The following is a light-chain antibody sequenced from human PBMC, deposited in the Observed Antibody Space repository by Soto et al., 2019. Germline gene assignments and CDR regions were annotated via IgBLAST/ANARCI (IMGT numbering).Light chain of an antibody. CDR2: EVS. CDR3: TSYTSSTTNYV. CDR1: SSDIGGYNY. J-gene: IGLJ1*01. Sequence: QAASVSGSPGQSITFSCTGTSSDIGGYNYVSWYQQHPGKAPKLMIYEVSNRPSGVSDRFSGSKSGNTASLTISGLQAEDEADYYCTSYTSSTTNYVFGTGTKVTVL. V-gene: IGLV2-14*01.